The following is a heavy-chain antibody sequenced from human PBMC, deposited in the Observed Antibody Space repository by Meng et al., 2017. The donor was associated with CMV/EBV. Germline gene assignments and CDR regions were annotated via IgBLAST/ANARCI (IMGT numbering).Heavy chain of an antibody. CDR2: ISPYNGKR. J-gene: IGHJ4*02. D-gene: IGHD1-26*01. Sequence: ASVKVSCKASGYRFITSDIMWVRQAPGQGLEWMGWISPYNGKRNYGQKIEGRVTLTTDTSTSTAYMELTNLRSDDTAVYYCARSLDTWGSPYYWGQGTLVTVSS. CDR3: ARSLDTWGSPYY. V-gene: IGHV1-18*01. CDR1: GYRFITSD.